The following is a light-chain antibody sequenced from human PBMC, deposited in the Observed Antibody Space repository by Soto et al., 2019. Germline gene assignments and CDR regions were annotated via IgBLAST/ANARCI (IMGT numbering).Light chain of an antibody. CDR3: QQRSNWPPWT. V-gene: IGKV3-11*01. CDR2: DAS. CDR1: QSVSSY. J-gene: IGKJ1*01. Sequence: EIVFTQSPASLSLSPGGRATLSCRASQSVSSYLAWYQQKPGQAPRLLIYDASNRATGIPARFSGSGSGTDFTLTISSLEPEDFAVYYCQQRSNWPPWTFGQGTKVDIK.